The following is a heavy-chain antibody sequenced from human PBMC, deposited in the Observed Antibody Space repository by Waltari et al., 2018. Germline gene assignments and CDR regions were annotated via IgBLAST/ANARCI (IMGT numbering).Heavy chain of an antibody. D-gene: IGHD2-15*01. CDR3: ARDRGRGLYLDS. CDR1: GASMSSNYW. J-gene: IGHJ4*02. V-gene: IGHV4-4*02. CDR2: VHRSGKA. Sequence: QLQLQASGPGLVKPSGTLSLTCAVSGASMSSNYWWNWVRQSPGKGLEWIGQVHRSGKANYHPSFASRVTVSLDTANYQFSLKMTSATAADTAIYFCARDRGRGLYLDSWGPGTLVTVSP.